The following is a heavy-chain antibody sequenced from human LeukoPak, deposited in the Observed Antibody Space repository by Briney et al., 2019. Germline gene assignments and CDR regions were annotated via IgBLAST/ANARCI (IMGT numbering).Heavy chain of an antibody. Sequence: GGSLRLSCAASGFTFSRYWMTWVRQAPGKGLEWVANIKEDGTKTYYVDSVKGRFTISRDNAQNSLYLQMKSLTPEDTAVYFCARGEAFCDYWGQGALVTVSS. V-gene: IGHV3-7*05. CDR1: GFTFSRYW. CDR3: ARGEAFCDY. CDR2: IKEDGTKT. J-gene: IGHJ4*02.